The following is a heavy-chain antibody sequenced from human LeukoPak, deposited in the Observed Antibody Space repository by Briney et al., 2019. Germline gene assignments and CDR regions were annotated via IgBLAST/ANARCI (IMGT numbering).Heavy chain of an antibody. Sequence: GGSLRLSCAASGFTFSDYYMNWTRQAPGNGLEWVSNISSTSAYTDYADSVKGRFTISRDNSKNTLFLQMNSLRVEDTAVFYCAKGVTLGSYFEAFDYWGQGTLVTVSS. D-gene: IGHD3-10*01. V-gene: IGHV3-11*05. CDR3: AKGVTLGSYFEAFDY. CDR1: GFTFSDYY. J-gene: IGHJ4*02. CDR2: ISSTSAYT.